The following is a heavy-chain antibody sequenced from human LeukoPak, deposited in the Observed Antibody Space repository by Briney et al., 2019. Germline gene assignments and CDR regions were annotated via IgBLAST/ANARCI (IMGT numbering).Heavy chain of an antibody. Sequence: GGSLRLSCAASGFTFSNYAMSWVRQAPGKGLEWVSAISGSGGSTYYADSVKGRFTISRDNAKNTLFLQMNSLRAEDTAVYYCARAVNFDYWGQGTLVTVSS. J-gene: IGHJ4*02. D-gene: IGHD3-16*02. V-gene: IGHV3-23*01. CDR3: ARAVNFDY. CDR2: ISGSGGST. CDR1: GFTFSNYA.